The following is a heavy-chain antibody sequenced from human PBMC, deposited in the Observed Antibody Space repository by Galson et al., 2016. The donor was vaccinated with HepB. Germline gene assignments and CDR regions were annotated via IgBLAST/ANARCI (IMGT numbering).Heavy chain of an antibody. J-gene: IGHJ3*02. CDR3: AGMIVVGDAFEI. V-gene: IGHV4-59*01. Sequence: ETLSLTCTVSGGSISTYYWSWIRQPPGKGLEWIGYIYHTGSTNSNPSLKSRVTISVDTSKNQFSLKLSSVTAADTAMYYCAGMIVVGDAFEIWGQGTMVSVSS. D-gene: IGHD3-22*01. CDR1: GGSISTYY. CDR2: IYHTGST.